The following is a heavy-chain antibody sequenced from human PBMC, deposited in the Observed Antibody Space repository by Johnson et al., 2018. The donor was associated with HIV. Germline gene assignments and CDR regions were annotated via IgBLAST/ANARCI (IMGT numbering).Heavy chain of an antibody. Sequence: VQLVESGGGLIQPGGSLRLSCAASGFTVSSNYMSWVRQAPGKGLEWVSVIYSGGSTYYADSVKGRFTISRDNAKNTLYLQMDSLGAEDSAVYYCAVVQWLPDDVFNIWGQGTMVTVSS. D-gene: IGHD3-22*01. V-gene: IGHV3-53*01. CDR2: IYSGGST. CDR3: AVVQWLPDDVFNI. CDR1: GFTVSSNY. J-gene: IGHJ3*02.